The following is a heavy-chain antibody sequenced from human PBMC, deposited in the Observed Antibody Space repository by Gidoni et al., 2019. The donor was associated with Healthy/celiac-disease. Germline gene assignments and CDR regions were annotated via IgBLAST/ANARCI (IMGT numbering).Heavy chain of an antibody. D-gene: IGHD3-10*01. Sequence: QVQLQQWGAGRLKHSETLSLNCAVYGGSFSGYYWSWIRQPPGKGLEWIGEINHSGSTNYNPSLKSRVTISVDTSKNQFSLKLSAVTAADTAVYYCARGGRNYYGSGSYYGYWGQGTLVTVSS. CDR2: INHSGST. J-gene: IGHJ4*02. CDR3: ARGGRNYYGSGSYYGY. V-gene: IGHV4-34*01. CDR1: GGSFSGYY.